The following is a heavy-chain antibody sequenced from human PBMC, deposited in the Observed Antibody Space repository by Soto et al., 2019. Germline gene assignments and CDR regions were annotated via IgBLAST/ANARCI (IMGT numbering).Heavy chain of an antibody. V-gene: IGHV3-30-3*01. CDR2: ISYDGSNK. CDR3: ARDLYCSSTSCYFSLVY. CDR1: GFTFSSYA. Sequence: PGGSLRLSCAASGFTFSSYAMHWVRQAPGKGLEWVAVISYDGSNKYYADSVKGRFTISRDNSKNTLYLQMNSLRAEDTAVYYCARDLYCSSTSCYFSLVYWGQGTLVTSPQ. J-gene: IGHJ4*02. D-gene: IGHD2-2*01.